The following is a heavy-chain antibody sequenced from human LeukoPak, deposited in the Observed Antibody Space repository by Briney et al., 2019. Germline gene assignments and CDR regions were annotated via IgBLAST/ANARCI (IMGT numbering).Heavy chain of an antibody. Sequence: SETLSLTCTVSGGSMSSYYWSWIRQPPGKGLEWVGYIYYRGSTNYNPSLKSRVTMSVDTSKNQFSLKLTSVTAADTAVYYCGRGAKYCSGGSCYTYYFDYWGQGTLVTVSS. D-gene: IGHD2-15*01. CDR2: IYYRGST. CDR3: GRGAKYCSGGSCYTYYFDY. V-gene: IGHV4-59*12. CDR1: GGSMSSYY. J-gene: IGHJ4*02.